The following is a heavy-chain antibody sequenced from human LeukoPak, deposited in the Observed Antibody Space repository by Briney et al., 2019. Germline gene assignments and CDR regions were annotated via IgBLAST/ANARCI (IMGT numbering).Heavy chain of an antibody. CDR1: GFTFSSYS. CDR2: ISSSSSYI. Sequence: PGRSLRLSCAASGFTFSSYSMNWVRQAPGKGLEWVSSISSSSSYIYYADSVKGRFTISRDNAKNSLYLQMNSLRAEDTAVYYCARDLSALNGGMVRGKTNAFDIWGQGTTVTVSS. V-gene: IGHV3-21*01. CDR3: ARDLSALNGGMVRGKTNAFDI. D-gene: IGHD3-10*01. J-gene: IGHJ3*02.